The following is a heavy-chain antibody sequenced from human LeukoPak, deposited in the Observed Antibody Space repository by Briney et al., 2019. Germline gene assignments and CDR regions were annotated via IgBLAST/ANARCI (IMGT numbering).Heavy chain of an antibody. V-gene: IGHV6-1*01. D-gene: IGHD6-19*01. CDR2: TYYRSKWYN. Sequence: SQTLSLTCAISGDSVSSNSAAWNWIRQSPSRGLEWLGRTYYRSKWYNDYAVSVKSRITINPDTSKNQFSLQLNSVTPEDTAVYYCARGSGWSIDHPHDYNWFDPWGQGTLVTVSS. CDR3: ARGSGWSIDHPHDYNWFDP. CDR1: GDSVSSNSAA. J-gene: IGHJ5*02.